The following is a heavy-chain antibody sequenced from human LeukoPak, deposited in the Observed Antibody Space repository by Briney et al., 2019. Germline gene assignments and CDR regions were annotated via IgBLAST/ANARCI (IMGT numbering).Heavy chain of an antibody. CDR2: INHSGST. V-gene: IGHV4-34*01. D-gene: IGHD3-10*01. J-gene: IGHJ4*02. CDR3: ARAALLWFGESYYFDY. Sequence: SETLSLTCTVYGGSFSGYYWSWIRQPPGRGLEWIGEINHSGSTNYNPSLKSRVTISVDTSKNQFSLRLSSVTAADTAVYYCARAALLWFGESYYFDYWGQGTLVTVSS. CDR1: GGSFSGYY.